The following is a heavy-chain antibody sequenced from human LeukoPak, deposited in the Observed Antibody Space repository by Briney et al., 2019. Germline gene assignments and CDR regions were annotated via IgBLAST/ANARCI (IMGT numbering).Heavy chain of an antibody. D-gene: IGHD3-22*01. CDR3: ARGRYYYDSSGPYFDY. Sequence: PSETLSLTCAVYGGSFSGYYWSWIRQPPGKGLAWIGEINHSGSTNYNPSLKSRVSISVDTSKNQFSLKLSCVTAADTAVDYCARGRYYYDSSGPYFDYWGQGTLVTVSS. J-gene: IGHJ4*02. CDR1: GGSFSGYY. CDR2: INHSGST. V-gene: IGHV4-34*01.